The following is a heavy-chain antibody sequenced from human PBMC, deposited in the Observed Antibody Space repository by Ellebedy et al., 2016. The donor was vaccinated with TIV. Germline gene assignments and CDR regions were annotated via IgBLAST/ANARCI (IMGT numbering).Heavy chain of an antibody. CDR3: ARGRGGSYSIPFDH. J-gene: IGHJ4*02. CDR1: GGSFRVYY. V-gene: IGHV4-34*01. Sequence: SETLSLXCAVDGGSFRVYYWTWIRQPPGKGLEWIGEINHRGSTNYNPSLKSRVTISVDTSKNQFSLKLNSVTAADTAVYYCARGRGGSYSIPFDHWGQGTLVTVSS. CDR2: INHRGST. D-gene: IGHD1-26*01.